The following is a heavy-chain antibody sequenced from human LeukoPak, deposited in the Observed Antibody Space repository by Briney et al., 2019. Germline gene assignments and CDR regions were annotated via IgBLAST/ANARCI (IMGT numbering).Heavy chain of an antibody. CDR1: GGTFSSYA. Sequence: SVKVSCKASGGTFSSYAISWVRQAPGQGLEWMGRIIPIFGTANYTQKFQGRVTITTDESTSTAYMELSSLRSEDTAVYYCARDGYNWKLGYWGQGTLVTVSS. CDR2: IIPIFGTA. V-gene: IGHV1-69*05. J-gene: IGHJ4*02. D-gene: IGHD1-20*01. CDR3: ARDGYNWKLGY.